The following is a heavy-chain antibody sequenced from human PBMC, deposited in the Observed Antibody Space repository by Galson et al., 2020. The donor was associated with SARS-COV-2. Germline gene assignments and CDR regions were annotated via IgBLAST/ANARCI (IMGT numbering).Heavy chain of an antibody. CDR3: ARLHYGEYAPEAFDI. D-gene: IGHD4-17*01. CDR2: ISHRGGT. J-gene: IGHJ3*02. Sequence: SQTLSLTCAVSGTSIRSGSYSWNWTRQPPGTGLGWMGYISHRGGTYYNPSLKSRVTISGDRSKNQFSLRLSSVTAADTAVYYCARLHYGEYAPEAFDIWGPGTRVTVAS. V-gene: IGHV4-30-2*01. CDR1: GTSIRSGSYS.